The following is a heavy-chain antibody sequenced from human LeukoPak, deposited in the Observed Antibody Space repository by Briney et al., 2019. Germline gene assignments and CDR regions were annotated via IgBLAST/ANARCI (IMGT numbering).Heavy chain of an antibody. J-gene: IGHJ4*02. CDR3: ARTYYYDSSGYYPFDY. V-gene: IGHV3-33*01. D-gene: IGHD3-22*01. CDR1: GFTFSSYG. CDR2: IWYDGSNK. Sequence: GGSLRLSCAPSGFTFSSYGMHWVRQAPGKGLEWVAVIWYDGSNKYYADSVKGRFTISRDNSKNTLYLQMSSLRAEDTAVYYCARTYYYDSSGYYPFDYWGQGTLVTVSS.